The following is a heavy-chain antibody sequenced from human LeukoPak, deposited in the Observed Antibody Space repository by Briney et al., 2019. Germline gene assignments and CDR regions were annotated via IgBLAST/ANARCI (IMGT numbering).Heavy chain of an antibody. CDR2: IYPGDSDT. J-gene: IGHJ4*02. V-gene: IGHV5-51*01. CDR1: GYSFTSYW. CDR3: ARRGYYYDSSGYQTPFDY. Sequence: GESLKISCKGSGYSFTSYWIGWVRQMPGKGLEWMGIIYPGDSDTRYSPSFQGQVTISADKSISTAYLQWSSLKASDTAMHYCARRGYYYDSSGYQTPFDYWGQGTLVTVSS. D-gene: IGHD3-22*01.